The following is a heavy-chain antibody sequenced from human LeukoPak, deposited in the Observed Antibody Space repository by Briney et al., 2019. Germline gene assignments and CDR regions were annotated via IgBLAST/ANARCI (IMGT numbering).Heavy chain of an antibody. J-gene: IGHJ4*02. CDR1: GGSISSSSYY. Sequence: PSETLSLTCTVSGGSISSSSYYWGWIRQSPGKGLEWIGSIYYSGSTYYNPSLKSRVTISVDTSKNQFSLKLSSVTAADTAVYYCARHIDDFWSGREGYFDYWGQGTLVTVSS. D-gene: IGHD3-3*01. CDR3: ARHIDDFWSGREGYFDY. V-gene: IGHV4-39*01. CDR2: IYYSGST.